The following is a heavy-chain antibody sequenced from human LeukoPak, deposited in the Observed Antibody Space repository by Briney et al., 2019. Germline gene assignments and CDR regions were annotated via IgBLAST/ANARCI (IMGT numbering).Heavy chain of an antibody. CDR2: IRSKANSYAT. V-gene: IGHV3-73*01. CDR1: GFTFSGSA. Sequence: GGSLRLSCAASGFTFSGSAMHWVRQASGKGLEWVGRIRSKANSYATAYAASVKGRFTISRDDSKNTAYLQMNSLKTEDTAVYYCKTRDVRDYWGQGTLVTVSS. CDR3: KTRDVRDY. D-gene: IGHD2-21*02. J-gene: IGHJ4*02.